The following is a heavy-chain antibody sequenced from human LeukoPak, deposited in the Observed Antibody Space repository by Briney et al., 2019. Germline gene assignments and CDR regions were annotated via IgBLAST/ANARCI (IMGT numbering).Heavy chain of an antibody. J-gene: IGHJ4*02. CDR1: GFTFSSYS. CDR2: ISSSSGYI. CDR3: AREWGQLGELDY. V-gene: IGHV3-21*01. Sequence: GGSLRLSCAASGFTFSSYSMNWVRQAPGKGLEWVSSISSSSGYIYYADSVKGGFTTSRDNAKNSLYLQMNSLRAEDTAVYYCAREWGQLGELDYWGQGTLVTVSS. D-gene: IGHD3-16*01.